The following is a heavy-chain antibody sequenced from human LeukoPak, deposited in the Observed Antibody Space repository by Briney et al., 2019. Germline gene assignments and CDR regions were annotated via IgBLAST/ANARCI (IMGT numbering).Heavy chain of an antibody. CDR3: ARGEYCTNGVCSMYNWFDP. Sequence: PSETLSLTCTVYGGSISSYYWSWIRQPAGKGLEWIGRIYTSGSTNYNPSLKSRVTMSVDTSKNQFSLKLSSVTAADTAVYYCARGEYCTNGVCSMYNWFDPWGQGTLVTVSS. D-gene: IGHD2-8*01. V-gene: IGHV4-4*07. J-gene: IGHJ5*02. CDR2: IYTSGST. CDR1: GGSISSYY.